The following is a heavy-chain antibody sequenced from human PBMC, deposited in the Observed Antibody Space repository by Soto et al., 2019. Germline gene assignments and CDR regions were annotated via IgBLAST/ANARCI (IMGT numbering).Heavy chain of an antibody. D-gene: IGHD3-10*01. Sequence: QVQLVQSGAEVKTPGTSVKVSCTASGDTFNFYTLSWVRQAPGQGLEWMGRIIAMLGMSNYAQKFQGRVTMIADKSSRNVYIVLSGLLSEDTALYYCATNYGSGSTHFDNWGQGTLVTVSS. CDR2: IIAMLGMS. J-gene: IGHJ4*02. CDR3: ATNYGSGSTHFDN. V-gene: IGHV1-69*02. CDR1: GDTFNFYT.